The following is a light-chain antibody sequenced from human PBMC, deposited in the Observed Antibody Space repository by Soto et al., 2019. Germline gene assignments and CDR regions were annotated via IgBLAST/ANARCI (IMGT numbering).Light chain of an antibody. J-gene: IGKJ4*01. CDR2: GAS. CDR3: QQDSSWPLT. V-gene: IGKV3-15*01. Sequence: ETVMTQSPATLSVSPGERATLSCRASQSVNSNLAWYQQKLGQAPRVLIYGASTRATGIPDRFSGSGSGTEFILTISSLQSEHLGVYYCQQDSSWPLTFGGGTKVEIK. CDR1: QSVNSN.